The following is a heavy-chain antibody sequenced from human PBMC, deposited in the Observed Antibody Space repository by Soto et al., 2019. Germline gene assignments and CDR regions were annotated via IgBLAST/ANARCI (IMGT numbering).Heavy chain of an antibody. CDR1: GDSVTSHY. V-gene: IGHV4-59*08. Sequence: SETLSLTCSFSGDSVTSHYLTWIRQSPEKGLEWIGYIYYSGSSYYNPSLKSRVTISVDTSKNQFSLKLSSVTAADTAVYYCARTGSGKRYARSGHYYYYYGMDVWGQGTTVTVSS. D-gene: IGHD3-10*01. J-gene: IGHJ6*02. CDR3: ARTGSGKRYARSGHYYYYYGMDV. CDR2: IYYSGSS.